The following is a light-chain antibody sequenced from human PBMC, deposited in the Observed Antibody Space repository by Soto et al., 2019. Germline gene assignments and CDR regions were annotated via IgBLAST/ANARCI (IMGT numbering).Light chain of an antibody. J-gene: IGKJ1*01. V-gene: IGKV1-17*01. CDR3: QQYNDYST. Sequence: DIHMTQSPSSLSASVLDIVTITCRASQGIRNDLGWYQQKPGKAPNLLIYDASILQSGVPSRFSGSGSGTDFTLTISSLQPEDFVTYYCQQYNDYSTFGQGTKVDIK. CDR1: QGIRND. CDR2: DAS.